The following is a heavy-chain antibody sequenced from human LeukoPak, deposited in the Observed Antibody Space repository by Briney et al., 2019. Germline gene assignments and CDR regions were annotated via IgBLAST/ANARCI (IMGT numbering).Heavy chain of an antibody. J-gene: IGHJ5*02. Sequence: SETLSLTCTVSGYSISSGYYWGWIRQPPGKGLEWIGSIYHSGSTYYNPSLKSRVTISVDTSKNQFSLKLSSVTAADTAVYYCARGFNWFDPWGQGTLVTVSS. V-gene: IGHV4-38-2*02. CDR3: ARGFNWFDP. CDR2: IYHSGST. CDR1: GYSISSGYY.